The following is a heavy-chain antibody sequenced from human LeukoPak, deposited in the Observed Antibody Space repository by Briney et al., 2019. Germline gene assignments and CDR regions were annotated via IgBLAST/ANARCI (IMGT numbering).Heavy chain of an antibody. Sequence: PGGSLRLSCAASGFTFSSYWMHWVRQAPGKGLVWVSRINTDGSSTSYADSVKGRFTISRDNAKNTLYLQMNSLRAEDTAVYYCARASGRYGGNLPNDYWGQGTLVTVSS. CDR2: INTDGSST. V-gene: IGHV3-74*01. CDR3: ARASGRYGGNLPNDY. CDR1: GFTFSSYW. D-gene: IGHD4-23*01. J-gene: IGHJ4*02.